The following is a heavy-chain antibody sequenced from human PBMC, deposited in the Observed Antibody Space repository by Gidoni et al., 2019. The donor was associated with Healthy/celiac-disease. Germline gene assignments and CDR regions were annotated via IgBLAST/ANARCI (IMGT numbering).Heavy chain of an antibody. CDR2: ISSSSSYI. Sequence: EVQLVESGGGLVKPGGSLRFSCAASGFTFSSYSMNWVRHAPWKGLEWVSSISSSSSYIYYADSVKGRFTITRDNAKNSLYLKMNSLRAEETAVYYCARTKGDPLEDAFDIWGQGTMVTVSS. CDR1: GFTFSSYS. V-gene: IGHV3-21*01. CDR3: ARTKGDPLEDAFDI. J-gene: IGHJ3*02. D-gene: IGHD1-1*01.